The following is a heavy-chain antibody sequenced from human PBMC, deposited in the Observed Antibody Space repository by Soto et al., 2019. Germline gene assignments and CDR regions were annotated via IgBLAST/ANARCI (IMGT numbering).Heavy chain of an antibody. J-gene: IGHJ3*01. CDR2: IYWDDDK. D-gene: IGHD3-16*01. V-gene: IGHV2-5*02. CDR1: RISLTTSRVG. Sequence: SGPSLVDPTGTLTPTRAFSRISLTTSRVGVGWIRLPPKEDLEWLAIIYWDDDKRYSPSLQSRVAITKDTTKNQVIITMTHLDPVDTGTYNFAHIMITFGGVSALDAPDFWGPWTMVTVSS. CDR3: AHIMITFGGVSALDAPDF.